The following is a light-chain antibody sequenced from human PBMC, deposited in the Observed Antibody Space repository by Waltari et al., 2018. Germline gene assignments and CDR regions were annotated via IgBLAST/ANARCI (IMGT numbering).Light chain of an antibody. CDR3: QQRSGWPPSIT. CDR2: DAS. V-gene: IGKV3-11*01. CDR1: QSVGNF. Sequence: EIVLTQSPATLSLSPGDRATISCRASQSVGNFLAWYQHKPGQAPRLLIYDASNRATGIPATFSGSGSGTDFTLTISSLQPQDFALYYCQQRSGWPPSITFGQGTRLEI. J-gene: IGKJ5*01.